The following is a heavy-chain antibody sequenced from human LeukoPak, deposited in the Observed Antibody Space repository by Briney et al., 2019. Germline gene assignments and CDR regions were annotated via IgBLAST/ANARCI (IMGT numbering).Heavy chain of an antibody. V-gene: IGHV3-7*03. J-gene: IGHJ4*02. CDR2: IKQDGSEE. D-gene: IGHD2-15*01. Sequence: GGSLRLSCAASGFTFNMFWMTWVRQAPGKGLEWVANIKQDGSEENYGDSVKGRFTISRDNAKNSLYLQMTSLRAEDTAVYYCAKDEGSGTWHYWGQGTLVIVSS. CDR1: GFTFNMFW. CDR3: AKDEGSGTWHY.